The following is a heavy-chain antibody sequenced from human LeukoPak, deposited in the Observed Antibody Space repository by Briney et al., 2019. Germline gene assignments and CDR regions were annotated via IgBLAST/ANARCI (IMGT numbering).Heavy chain of an antibody. V-gene: IGHV4-59*01. D-gene: IGHD3-22*01. CDR2: IYYSGST. CDR1: GVSISSYF. Sequence: SETLSLTCTVSGVSISSYFWSWIRQPPGKGLEWIGYIYYSGSTNYNPSLKSRVTISIDASKKHFSLRLTSVTAADTAVYYCARDRKYYYDSSGYSDDAFDIWGQGTMVTVSS. CDR3: ARDRKYYYDSSGYSDDAFDI. J-gene: IGHJ3*02.